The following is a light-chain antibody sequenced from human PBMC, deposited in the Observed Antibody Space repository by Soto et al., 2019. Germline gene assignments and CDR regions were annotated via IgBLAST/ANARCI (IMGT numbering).Light chain of an antibody. V-gene: IGKV2-30*01. CDR3: MQGTHWPPT. CDR2: KVS. Sequence: DVVMTQSPLSLPAILGQPTSISCRSSQSLVYSDGNTYLNWFQQRPGQSPRRLIYKVSNRDSGVPDRFSGGGSDTEFTLKITRVEAEDVGIYYCMQGTHWPPTFGQGSKVEIQ. J-gene: IGKJ1*01. CDR1: QSLVYSDGNTY.